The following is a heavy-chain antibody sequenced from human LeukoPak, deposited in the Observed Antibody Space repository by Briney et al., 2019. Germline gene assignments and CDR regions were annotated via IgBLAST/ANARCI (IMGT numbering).Heavy chain of an antibody. J-gene: IGHJ6*02. CDR1: GFTFSDYY. Sequence: GGSLRLSCAASGFTFSDYYMSWIRQAPGKGLEWVSYLSGTSDTIDYADSVKGRFTISRDNAKNSVFLQMNSLRAEDTALHYCARGGAHGMDVWGQGTTVTVSS. V-gene: IGHV3-11*01. D-gene: IGHD1-26*01. CDR3: ARGGAHGMDV. CDR2: LSGTSDTI.